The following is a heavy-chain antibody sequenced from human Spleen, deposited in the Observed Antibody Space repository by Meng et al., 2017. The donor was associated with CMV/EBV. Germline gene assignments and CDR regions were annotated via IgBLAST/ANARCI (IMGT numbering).Heavy chain of an antibody. J-gene: IGHJ2*01. Sequence: SGGSISSYYWSWIRQPPGKGLEYIGHVYYSGSTNYSPSLKSRVTISVDTSKNQFSLRLDSVTAADTALYYCARQWGSNYYDYWYFDLWGPGTLVTVSS. V-gene: IGHV4-59*01. CDR1: GGSISSYY. D-gene: IGHD3-3*01. CDR3: ARQWGSNYYDYWYFDL. CDR2: VYYSGST.